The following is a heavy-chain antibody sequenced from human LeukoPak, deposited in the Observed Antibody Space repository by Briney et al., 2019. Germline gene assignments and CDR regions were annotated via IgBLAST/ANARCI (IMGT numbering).Heavy chain of an antibody. CDR1: GGSISSYY. CDR3: ARWILYSSGSYSDY. Sequence: DPSETLSLTCTVSGGSISSYYWSWFRQPPGKGLEWIGYMHYNGSTNYNPSLKSRVTISVDTSKNQISLKLSSVTAADTAVYYCARWILYSSGSYSDYWGQGTLVTVSS. D-gene: IGHD3-10*01. CDR2: MHYNGST. J-gene: IGHJ4*02. V-gene: IGHV4-59*01.